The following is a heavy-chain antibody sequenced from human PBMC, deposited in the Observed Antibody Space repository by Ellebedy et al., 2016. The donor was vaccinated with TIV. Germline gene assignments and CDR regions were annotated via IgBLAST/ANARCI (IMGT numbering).Heavy chain of an antibody. J-gene: IGHJ4*01. CDR1: GASISSYY. CDR2: ISNSGNT. V-gene: IGHV4-59*01. CDR3: TSPYPGRFDY. Sequence: SETLSLTXSVSGASISSYYGNWVRQPPGKGLEWIGYISNSGNTKYNPSLKSRVTISVDKSKNQFYLELSSVTAADTAVYYCTSPYPGRFDYWGHGTLVSVSS.